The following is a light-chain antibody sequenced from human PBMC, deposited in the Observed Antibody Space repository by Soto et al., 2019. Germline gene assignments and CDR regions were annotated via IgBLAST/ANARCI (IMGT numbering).Light chain of an antibody. Sequence: QLVRTQSPSASASLGGSDKLTCTLSSGHSTYAIAWHQQQPEKGPRYLMKLNSDGSHSKGDGIPDRFSGSSSGAERYLTISSLQSEDEADYYCQTWGTAIRVFGGGTKLTVL. CDR1: SGHSTYA. J-gene: IGLJ2*01. CDR2: LNSDGSH. V-gene: IGLV4-69*01. CDR3: QTWGTAIRV.